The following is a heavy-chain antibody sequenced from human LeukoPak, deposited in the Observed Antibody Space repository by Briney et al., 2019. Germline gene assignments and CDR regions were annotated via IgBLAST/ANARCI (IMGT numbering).Heavy chain of an antibody. D-gene: IGHD4-23*01. CDR3: ARDSYGGNWSLGY. CDR2: VNPNSGGT. CDR1: GFTFTGYY. V-gene: IGHV1-2*02. J-gene: IGHJ4*02. Sequence: GASMKLSCKASGFTFTGYYIHWVRQAPGQGLEWMGWVNPNSGGTKYAQMFQGRVTMTRDTSINTAYMEMSGLGSDDTAVYYCARDSYGGNWSLGYWGQGTLVTVSS.